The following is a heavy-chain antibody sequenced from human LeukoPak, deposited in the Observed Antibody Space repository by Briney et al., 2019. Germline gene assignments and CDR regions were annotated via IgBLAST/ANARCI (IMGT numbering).Heavy chain of an antibody. J-gene: IGHJ4*02. CDR1: GVSISYYC. CDR2: IYTTGST. CDR3: ARADNWNAFEY. V-gene: IGHV4-4*07. D-gene: IGHD1-1*01. Sequence: SETLSLTCSVSGVSISYYCWTWIRQPAGKGLEWIGRIYTTGSTNYNPSLKSRVTMSVDTSKNQFSLKLSSVAAVDTAVYYCARADNWNAFEYWGQGTLVPVSS.